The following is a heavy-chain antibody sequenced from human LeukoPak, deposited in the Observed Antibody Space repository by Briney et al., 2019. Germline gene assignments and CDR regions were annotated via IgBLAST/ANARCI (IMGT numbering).Heavy chain of an antibody. Sequence: GGSLRLSCAASGFTFRNYAMSWVRQAPGKGLGWVSTIGANSGSTYYADSVQGRFTISRDNSKNTLYLQMNRLRVEDTAVYSCATRGYSYGYPDYWGQGILVIVSS. V-gene: IGHV3-23*01. CDR1: GFTFRNYA. CDR2: IGANSGST. D-gene: IGHD5-18*01. J-gene: IGHJ4*02. CDR3: ATRGYSYGYPDY.